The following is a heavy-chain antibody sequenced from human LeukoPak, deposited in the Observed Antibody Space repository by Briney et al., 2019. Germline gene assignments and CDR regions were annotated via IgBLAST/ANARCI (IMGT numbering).Heavy chain of an antibody. Sequence: ASLKLSCKASGYTFTGYDMHWVRRAPGQGLEWMGAINRNSGGTNYAQYVQGRVTMTRDTSISTAYMELSRLRSDDTAVYYCARCAAAGSYNWFVPCGQGTLVTASS. CDR2: INRNSGGT. J-gene: IGHJ5*02. D-gene: IGHD6-13*01. CDR3: ARCAAAGSYNWFVP. CDR1: GYTFTGYD. V-gene: IGHV1-2*02.